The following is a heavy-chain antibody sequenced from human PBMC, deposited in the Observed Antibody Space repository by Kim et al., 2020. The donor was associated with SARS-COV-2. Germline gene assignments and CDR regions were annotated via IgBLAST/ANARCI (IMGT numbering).Heavy chain of an antibody. CDR1: GFTFEDHT. CDR3: AVSWISGLDK. V-gene: IGHV3-43*01. D-gene: IGHD3-10*01. CDR2: ISWDGDGA. J-gene: IGHJ4*02. Sequence: GGSLRLSCVVSGFTFEDHTMHWVRQVPGKGLEWVSTISWDGDGAHYGDSVRGRFIVSRDNGKNSLYLQMNSLRFEDSGFYYCAVSWISGLDKWGRGTLVSVSS.